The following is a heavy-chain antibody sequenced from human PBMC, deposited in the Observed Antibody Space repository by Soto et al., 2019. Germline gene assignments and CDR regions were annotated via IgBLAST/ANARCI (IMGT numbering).Heavy chain of an antibody. CDR2: ISFDGRNK. CDR1: GFTFSSYG. CDR3: TKEPDYGAYSYFDS. Sequence: PGGSLRLSCAASGFTFSSYGMHWVRQAPGKGLEWVAVISFDGRNKYFADSVKGRFTISRDNSKNTLSLQMNSLRAEDTAVYYCTKEPDYGAYSYFDSWGQGSLVTVSS. V-gene: IGHV3-30*18. J-gene: IGHJ4*02. D-gene: IGHD4-17*01.